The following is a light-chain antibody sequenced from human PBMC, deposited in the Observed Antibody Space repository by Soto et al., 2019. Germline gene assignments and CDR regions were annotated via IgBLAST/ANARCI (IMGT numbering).Light chain of an antibody. V-gene: IGKV3-20*01. J-gene: IGKJ3*01. Sequence: EIVLTQSPDTLSLSPGERATLFCRASQTLSINSLAWYQQKPGQAPRLLIHAASTRDTGIPDRFNGSGSGTDFALTINRLEPEDFAVYYCQQYDGAPLTFGPGTKVDIK. CDR1: QTLSINS. CDR3: QQYDGAPLT. CDR2: AAS.